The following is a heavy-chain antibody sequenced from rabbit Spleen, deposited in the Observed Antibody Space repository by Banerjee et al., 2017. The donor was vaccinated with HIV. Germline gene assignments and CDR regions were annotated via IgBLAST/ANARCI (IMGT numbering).Heavy chain of an antibody. D-gene: IGHD3-1*01. CDR1: GFSFSSNYW. V-gene: IGHV1S45*01. J-gene: IGHJ4*01. CDR3: ARGPDSPYGDL. Sequence: EESGGGLVKPEGSLTLTCKAPGFSFSSNYWICWVRQAPGKGLEWIGCIYTGSGNTYYASWVNGRFTISKTSSTTVTLQMTSLTAADTATYFCARGPDSPYGDLWGPGTLVTVS. CDR2: IYTGSGNT.